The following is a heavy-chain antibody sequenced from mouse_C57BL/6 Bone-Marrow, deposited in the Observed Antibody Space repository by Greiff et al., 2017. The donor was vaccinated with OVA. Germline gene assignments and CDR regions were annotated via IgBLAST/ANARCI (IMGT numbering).Heavy chain of an antibody. CDR2: INPNNGGT. V-gene: IGHV1-26*01. CDR3: ASNPYAMDY. J-gene: IGHJ4*01. Sequence: EVQLQQSGPELVKPGASVKISCKASGYTFTDYYMNWVKQSHGKSLEWIGDINPNNGGTSYNQKFKGKATLTVDKSSSTAYMALRSLTSEDAAVYYCASNPYAMDYWGQGTSVTVSS. CDR1: GYTFTDYY.